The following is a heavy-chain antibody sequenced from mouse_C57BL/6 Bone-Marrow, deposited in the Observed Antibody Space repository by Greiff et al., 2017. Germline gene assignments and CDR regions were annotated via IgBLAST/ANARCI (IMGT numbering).Heavy chain of an antibody. V-gene: IGHV1-26*01. CDR2: INPNNGGT. Sequence: EVQLQQSGPELVKPGASVKISCKASGYTFTDYYMNWVKQSHGKSLEWIGDINPNNGGTSYNQKFKGKATLTVDKSSSTAYMELRSLTSEDSAVYYCARERLTYYSNFDYWGQGTTLTVSS. CDR1: GYTFTDYY. CDR3: ARERLTYYSNFDY. D-gene: IGHD2-5*01. J-gene: IGHJ2*01.